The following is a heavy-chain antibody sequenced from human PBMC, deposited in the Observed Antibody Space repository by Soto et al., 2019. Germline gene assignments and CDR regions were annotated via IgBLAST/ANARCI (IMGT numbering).Heavy chain of an antibody. CDR2: IDPSDSYT. V-gene: IGHV5-10-1*01. D-gene: IGHD5-12*01. Sequence: GESLRISCKGSGYSFAGYWITWVRQMPGKGLEWMGRIDPSDSYTNYSPSFQGHVTISADKSISTAYLQWSSLKASDTAMYYCQRINLGGGYTPYYSYGMDVWGQGTTLTVS. CDR3: QRINLGGGYTPYYSYGMDV. CDR1: GYSFAGYW. J-gene: IGHJ6*02.